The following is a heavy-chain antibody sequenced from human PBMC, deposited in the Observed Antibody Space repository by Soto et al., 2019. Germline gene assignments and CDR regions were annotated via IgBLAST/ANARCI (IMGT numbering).Heavy chain of an antibody. Sequence: QVQLVESGGGVVQPGRSLRLSCAASGFSISRYGMHWVRQAPGKGLEWVAIIWFDGRNKYYGDSVKGRFTSSRDNSKNTLYLEMNSLRYEDTAVYYCAKGGGDGGYDFWSGYEMSESWAFDIWGQGKMVTVSS. CDR2: IWFDGRNK. J-gene: IGHJ3*02. CDR1: GFSISRYG. V-gene: IGHV3-33*06. D-gene: IGHD3-3*01. CDR3: AKGGGDGGYDFWSGYEMSESWAFDI.